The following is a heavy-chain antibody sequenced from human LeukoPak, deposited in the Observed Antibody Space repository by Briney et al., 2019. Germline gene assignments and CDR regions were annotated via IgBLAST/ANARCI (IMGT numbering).Heavy chain of an antibody. Sequence: ASVTVSYKASGYTFTSYGISWVRQAPGQGLEWMGWISAYNGNTNYAQKLQGRVTMTTDTSTSTAYMELRSLRSDGTAVYYCARGAYYYDSSGYYIDAFDIWGQGTMVTVSS. CDR3: ARGAYYYDSSGYYIDAFDI. J-gene: IGHJ3*02. V-gene: IGHV1-18*01. D-gene: IGHD3-22*01. CDR2: ISAYNGNT. CDR1: GYTFTSYG.